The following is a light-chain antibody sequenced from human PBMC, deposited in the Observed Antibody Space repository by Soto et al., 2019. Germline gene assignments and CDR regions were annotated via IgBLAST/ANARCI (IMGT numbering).Light chain of an antibody. J-gene: IGKJ2*03. V-gene: IGKV1-39*01. CDR1: QRDSTY. CDR3: QQTYSVPHS. Sequence: DILMTQSPSSLSASVGDRVTITCWAGQRDSTYLSWYQQKPGRAPKLLIHGTSKLESGVPLRFSGGGSGTDFTLNISSLQPEDFATYYCQQTYSVPHSFGQGTKLEIK. CDR2: GTS.